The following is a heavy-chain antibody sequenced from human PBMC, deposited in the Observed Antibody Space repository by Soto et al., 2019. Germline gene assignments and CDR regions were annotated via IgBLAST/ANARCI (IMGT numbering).Heavy chain of an antibody. D-gene: IGHD2-21*01. V-gene: IGHV1-8*01. CDR2: VNPNSGDT. CDR1: GYTFTSYD. CDR3: ARGWAGFRVAVLNYYMDV. J-gene: IGHJ6*03. Sequence: QAQLVQSGAEVKKPGASVKVSCEASGYTFTSYDINWVRQATGQGLEWMGWVNPNSGDTGYAQKFRDRVSMTRDSATRTFYMELRSLRFHATAIYYGARGWAGFRVAVLNYYMDVWGKGTTVSVSS.